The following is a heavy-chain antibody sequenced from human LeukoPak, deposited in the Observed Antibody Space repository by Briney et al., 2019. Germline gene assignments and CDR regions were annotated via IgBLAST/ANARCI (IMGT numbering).Heavy chain of an antibody. CDR2: IYYSGST. V-gene: IGHV4-59*01. Sequence: PSETLSLTCTVSGGSISSYYWSWIRQPPGKGLEWIGYIYYSGSTNYNPSLKSRVTISVDTSKNQFSLKLSSVTAADTAVYYCARTYYYGSGIVLPFDYWGQGTLVTVSS. CDR1: GGSISSYY. D-gene: IGHD3-10*01. CDR3: ARTYYYGSGIVLPFDY. J-gene: IGHJ4*02.